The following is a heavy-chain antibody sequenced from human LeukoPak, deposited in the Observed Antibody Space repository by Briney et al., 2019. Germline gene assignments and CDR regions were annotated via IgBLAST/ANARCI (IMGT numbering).Heavy chain of an antibody. J-gene: IGHJ5*02. Sequence: SQTLSLTCTVSGGSISSGGYYWSWIRQHPGKGLEWIGYIYYSGSTYYNPPLKSRVTISVDTSKNQFSLKLSSVTAADTAVYCCARFAINSYYYGSGSYANWFDPWGQGTLVTVSS. D-gene: IGHD3-10*01. CDR2: IYYSGST. CDR1: GGSISSGGYY. V-gene: IGHV4-31*03. CDR3: ARFAINSYYYGSGSYANWFDP.